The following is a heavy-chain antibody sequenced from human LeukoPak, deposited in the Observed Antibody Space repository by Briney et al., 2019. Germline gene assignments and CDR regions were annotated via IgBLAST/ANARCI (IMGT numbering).Heavy chain of an antibody. J-gene: IGHJ4*02. CDR2: IYYSGST. D-gene: IGHD5-18*01. CDR1: GGSISSGGYY. CDR3: ARSRDTAMAFDY. Sequence: SETLSLTCTVSGGSISSGGYYWSWIRQRPGKGLEWIGYIYYSGSTYYNPSLKSRVTISVDTSKNQFSLKLSSVTAADTAVYYCARSRDTAMAFDYWGQGTLVTVSS. V-gene: IGHV4-31*03.